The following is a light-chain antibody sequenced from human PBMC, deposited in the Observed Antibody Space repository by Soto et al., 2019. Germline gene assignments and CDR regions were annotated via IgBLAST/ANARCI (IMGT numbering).Light chain of an antibody. V-gene: IGLV1-40*01. J-gene: IGLJ3*02. CDR3: QSYYSSLSGLEV. CDR2: GNN. CDR1: SASIGAGYD. Sequence: QSVLTQPPSVSRAPGQRITISCTGNSASIGAGYDVHWYQQLPGTAPRLLIYGNNNRPSGVPDRFSGSKSGTSASLAITGLQAEDEADYYCQSYYSSLSGLEVFGGGTKLTVL.